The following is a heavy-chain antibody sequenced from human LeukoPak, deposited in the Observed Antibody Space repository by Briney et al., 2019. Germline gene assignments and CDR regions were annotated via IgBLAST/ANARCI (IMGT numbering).Heavy chain of an antibody. V-gene: IGHV3-23*01. CDR3: AKDRPNFYESSGHYYRQDGDY. J-gene: IGHJ4*02. Sequence: GGSLRLSCAASGFTFRIYAMSWVRQAPGRGLEWVSSISGNGAGTFYTDSVNGRFTISRDNSKNTLFLHMNSLRGEDTAIYYCAKDRPNFYESSGHYYRQDGDYWGQGTLVTVSS. D-gene: IGHD3-22*01. CDR2: ISGNGAGT. CDR1: GFTFRIYA.